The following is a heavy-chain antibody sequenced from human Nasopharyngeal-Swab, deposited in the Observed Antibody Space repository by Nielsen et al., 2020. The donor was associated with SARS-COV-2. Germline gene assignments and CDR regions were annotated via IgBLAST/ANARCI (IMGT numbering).Heavy chain of an antibody. V-gene: IGHV3-23*01. D-gene: IGHD5-18*01. Sequence: WIGQRPGKGLEWVAAISGSGGSKYYADSVKGRFTISRDNSKNTLYLQMNSLRAEDTAVYYCAKDLLRTAMVLLVGRFDYWGQGTLVTVSS. J-gene: IGHJ4*02. CDR2: ISGSGGSK. CDR3: AKDLLRTAMVLLVGRFDY.